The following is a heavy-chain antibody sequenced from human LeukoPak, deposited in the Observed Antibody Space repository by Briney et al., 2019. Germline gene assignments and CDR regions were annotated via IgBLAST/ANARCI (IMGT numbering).Heavy chain of an antibody. CDR2: IYYSGST. Sequence: SETLSLTCTVSGGSISSYYWSWIRQPPGKGLEWIGYIYYSGSTNYNPSLKSRVTISVDTSKNQFSLKLSSVTAADTAVYYCARVNYDFWSGYYIGSWFDPWGQGTLVTVSS. CDR3: ARVNYDFWSGYYIGSWFDP. D-gene: IGHD3-3*01. V-gene: IGHV4-59*01. CDR1: GGSISSYY. J-gene: IGHJ5*02.